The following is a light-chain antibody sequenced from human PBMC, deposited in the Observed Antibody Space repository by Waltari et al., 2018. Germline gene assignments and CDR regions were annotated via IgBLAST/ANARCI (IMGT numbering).Light chain of an antibody. CDR3: CSYAGSSTL. V-gene: IGLV2-23*02. CDR1: SSDVGSYNL. CDR2: EVS. Sequence: QSALTQPASVSGSPGQSITISCTGTSSDVGSYNLVSWYQQHPGKAPKLMIYEVSKRPSGGSNRFSGSKSGNTASLTISGLQAEDEADYYCCSYAGSSTLFGGGTKLTVL. J-gene: IGLJ3*02.